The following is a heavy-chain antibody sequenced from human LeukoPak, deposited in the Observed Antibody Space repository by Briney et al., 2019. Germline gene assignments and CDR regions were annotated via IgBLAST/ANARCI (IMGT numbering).Heavy chain of an antibody. V-gene: IGHV4-34*01. D-gene: IGHD1-1*01. Sequence: ETLSLTCAVYGGSFSGYYWSWIRQPPGKGLEWIGEINHSGSTNYNPSLKSRVTISVDTSKNQFSLKLSSVTAADTAVYYCARGTGGYRFDPWGQGTLVTVSS. CDR3: ARGTGGYRFDP. CDR2: INHSGST. CDR1: GGSFSGYY. J-gene: IGHJ5*02.